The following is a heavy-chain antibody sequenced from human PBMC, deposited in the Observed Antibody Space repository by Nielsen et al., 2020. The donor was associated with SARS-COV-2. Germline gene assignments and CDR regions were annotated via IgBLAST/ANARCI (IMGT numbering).Heavy chain of an antibody. CDR3: ASRYCSSTSCYYYYYYGMDV. Sequence: SVKVSCKASGGTFSSYAISCVRQAPGQGLEWMGGIIPIFGTANYAQKFQGRVTITADESTSTAYMELSSLRSEDTAVYYCASRYCSSTSCYYYYYYGMDVWGQGTTVTVSS. D-gene: IGHD2-2*01. CDR1: GGTFSSYA. J-gene: IGHJ6*02. CDR2: IIPIFGTA. V-gene: IGHV1-69*13.